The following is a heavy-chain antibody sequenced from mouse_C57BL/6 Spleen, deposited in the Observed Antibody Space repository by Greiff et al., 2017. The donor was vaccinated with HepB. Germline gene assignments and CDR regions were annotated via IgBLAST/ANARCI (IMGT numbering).Heavy chain of an antibody. CDR2: ISSGSSTI. CDR3: AREGFDV. Sequence: EVKLMESGGGLVKPGGSLKLSCAASGFTFSDYGMHWVRQAPEKGLELVAYISSGSSTIYYADTVKGRFTISRDNAKNTLFLQMTSLRSEDTAMYYCAREGFDVWGTGTTVTVSS. J-gene: IGHJ1*03. CDR1: GFTFSDYG. V-gene: IGHV5-17*01.